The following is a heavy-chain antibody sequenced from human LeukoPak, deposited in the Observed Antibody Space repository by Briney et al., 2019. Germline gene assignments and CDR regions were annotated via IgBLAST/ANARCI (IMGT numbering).Heavy chain of an antibody. CDR3: AKDLDGVGRKAFDI. CDR2: ISGSGGST. V-gene: IGHV3-23*01. D-gene: IGHD2-8*01. Sequence: GGSLRLSCAASGFTFSSYAMGWVRQAPGKGLEWVSGISGSGGSTYYADSVKGRFTISRDNSKNTLYLQMNSLRAEDTAVYYCAKDLDGVGRKAFDIWGQGTMVTVSS. J-gene: IGHJ3*02. CDR1: GFTFSSYA.